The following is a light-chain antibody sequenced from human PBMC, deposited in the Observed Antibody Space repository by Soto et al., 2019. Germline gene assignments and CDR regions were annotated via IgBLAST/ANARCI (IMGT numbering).Light chain of an antibody. V-gene: IGLV1-47*01. CDR2: RNN. J-gene: IGLJ3*02. CDR3: AAWDDSLSGPV. Sequence: QSVLTQSPSASGTPGQRVTISCSGSSSNIGSNSVYWYQQLPGTAPKLLIYRNNQRPSGVPDRFSGSKSGTSASLAISGLRSEDEADYYCAAWDDSLSGPVFGGGTKLTVL. CDR1: SSNIGSNS.